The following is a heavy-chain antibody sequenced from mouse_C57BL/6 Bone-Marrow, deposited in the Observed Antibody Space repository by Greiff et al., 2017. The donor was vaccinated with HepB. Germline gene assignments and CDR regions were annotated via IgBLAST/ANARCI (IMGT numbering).Heavy chain of an antibody. CDR3: ARNGNYEEGFDY. D-gene: IGHD2-1*01. Sequence: QVQLQQPGAELVRPGSSVKLSCKASGYTFTSYRMHWVKQRPIQGLEWIGNIDPSDSETHYNQKFKDKATLTVDKSSSTAYMQLSSLTSEDSAVYYCARNGNYEEGFDYWGQGTTLTVSS. CDR2: IDPSDSET. J-gene: IGHJ2*01. CDR1: GYTFTSYR. V-gene: IGHV1-52*01.